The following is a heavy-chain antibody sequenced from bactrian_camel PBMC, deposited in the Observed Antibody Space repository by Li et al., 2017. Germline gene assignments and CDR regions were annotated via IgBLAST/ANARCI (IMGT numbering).Heavy chain of an antibody. J-gene: IGHJ4*01. D-gene: IGHD2*01. Sequence: HVQLVESGGGSVQPGGSLRLSCATSGYVVASGCMGYFRQTPGKEREVVAATGPSNTWYSDSVKGRFTISQDNARSMWHLQMNSLKPEDTGIYYCALYEAYSGRCSFREDFYDYWGPGTQVTVS. CDR2: TGPSNT. CDR3: ALYEAYSGRCSFREDFYDY. CDR1: GYVVASGC. V-gene: IGHV3S53*01.